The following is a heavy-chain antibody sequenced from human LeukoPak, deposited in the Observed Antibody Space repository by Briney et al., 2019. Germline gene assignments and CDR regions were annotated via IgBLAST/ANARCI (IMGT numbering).Heavy chain of an antibody. D-gene: IGHD3-3*01. J-gene: IGHJ6*03. CDR2: IKQDGSEK. Sequence: PGGSLRLSCAASGFTFSSYWMSWVRQAPGKGLEWVANIKQDGSEKYYVDSVKGRFTISRDNAKDSLYLQMNSLRAEDTAVYYCGRAGGYDFLASMDVWGKGTTVIVSS. V-gene: IGHV3-7*01. CDR3: GRAGGYDFLASMDV. CDR1: GFTFSSYW.